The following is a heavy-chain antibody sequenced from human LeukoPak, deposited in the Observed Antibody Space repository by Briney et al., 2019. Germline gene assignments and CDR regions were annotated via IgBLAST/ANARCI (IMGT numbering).Heavy chain of an antibody. J-gene: IGHJ6*03. Sequence: PGGSLRLSCAASGFTFSAYDMNWVRQATGKGLEWVSAIGTTDDTYYPGSMKGRFTISRDNAKNSLYLQMNSLRAEDTAVYYCARVSSKATVRGLITKKNYYYYMDVWGKGTTVTISS. CDR1: GFTFSAYD. CDR3: ARVSSKATVRGLITKKNYYYYMDV. D-gene: IGHD3-10*01. CDR2: IGTTDDT. V-gene: IGHV3-13*01.